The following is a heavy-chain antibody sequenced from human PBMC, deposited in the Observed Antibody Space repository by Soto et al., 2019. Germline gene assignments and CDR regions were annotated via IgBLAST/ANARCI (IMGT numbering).Heavy chain of an antibody. CDR1: GGSINSGGYY. V-gene: IGHV4-31*03. CDR2: IYYSGST. CDR3: ARAQTIFGIITVFDY. D-gene: IGHD3-3*01. Sequence: SETLSLTCTVSGGSINSGGYYWSWIRQHPGKGLEWIGYIYYSGSTYYNPSLKSRVTISIDTSKNQFSPKLSSVTAADTAVYYCARAQTIFGIITVFDYWGQGTLVSVSS. J-gene: IGHJ4*02.